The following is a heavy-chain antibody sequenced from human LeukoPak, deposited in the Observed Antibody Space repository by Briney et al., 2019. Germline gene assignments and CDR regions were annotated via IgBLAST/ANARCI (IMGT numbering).Heavy chain of an antibody. D-gene: IGHD1-26*01. CDR1: GYTFTVYY. Sequence: ASVTVSCKASGYTFTVYYMHWVRQAPGQGLEWMGRINPNSGGTNYAQKFQGRVTMTRDTSISTAYMELSRLRSDDTAVYYCARGWELLPISYYYYGMDVWGQGTTVTVSS. CDR2: INPNSGGT. J-gene: IGHJ6*02. V-gene: IGHV1-2*06. CDR3: ARGWELLPISYYYYGMDV.